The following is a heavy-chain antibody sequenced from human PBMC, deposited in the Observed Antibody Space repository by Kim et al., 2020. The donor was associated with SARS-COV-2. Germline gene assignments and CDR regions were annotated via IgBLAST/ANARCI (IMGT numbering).Heavy chain of an antibody. V-gene: IGHV1-2*02. J-gene: IGHJ5*02. CDR1: GYTFTGYY. CDR3: ARGGSSGWYRSFVFDP. CDR2: INPNSGGT. Sequence: ASVKVSCKASGYTFTGYYMHWVRQAPGQGLEWMGWINPNSGGTNYAQKFQGRVTMTRDTSISTAYMELSRLRSDDTAVYYCARGGSSGWYRSFVFDPWGQGTLVTVSS. D-gene: IGHD6-19*01.